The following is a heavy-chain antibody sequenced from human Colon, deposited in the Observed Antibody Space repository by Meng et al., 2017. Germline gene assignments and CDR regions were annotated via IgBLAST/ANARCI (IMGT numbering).Heavy chain of an antibody. CDR2: INMYTGDP. D-gene: IGHD2-21*02. CDR3: VRHNGDSDFDY. J-gene: IGHJ4*02. Sequence: QVQLVHSGPQLKKPGASVKISCKASGYSFRTYAINWVRQAPGQGLQWMGWINMYTGDPSYVEGFAGRFVFSLDISVSTAYLQISSLKAEDTAVYFCVRHNGDSDFDYWGQGTLVTVSS. V-gene: IGHV7-4-1*02. CDR1: GYSFRTYA.